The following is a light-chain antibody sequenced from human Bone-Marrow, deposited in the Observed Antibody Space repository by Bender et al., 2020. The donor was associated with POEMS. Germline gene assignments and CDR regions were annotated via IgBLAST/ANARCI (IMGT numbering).Light chain of an antibody. V-gene: IGLV2-23*01. CDR3: SSYAASGTLL. J-gene: IGLJ2*01. CDR2: EAT. CDR1: SSDIGTYNL. Sequence: QSALTQPASVSGSPGQAITISCTGTSSDIGTYNLVSWYQQHPGRAPKLLIFEATKWPAGASRRFSGSEAAKTASLTISGLQPEDEADYYCSSYAASGTLLFGGGTRLTVL.